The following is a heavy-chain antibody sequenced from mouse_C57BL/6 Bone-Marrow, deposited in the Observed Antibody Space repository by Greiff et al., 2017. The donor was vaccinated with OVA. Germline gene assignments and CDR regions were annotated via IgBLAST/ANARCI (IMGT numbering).Heavy chain of an antibody. CDR2: IDPEPGGT. J-gene: IGHJ2*01. V-gene: IGHV1-15*01. CDR3: TCYYAFFDY. Sequence: QVQLQQSGAELVRPGASVTLSCKASGYTFTDYEMHWVKQTPVHGLEWIGAIDPEPGGTAYNQKFKGKAILTADKSSSTAYMELRSLTSEDAAVYYCTCYYAFFDYWGQGTTLTVSS. CDR1: GYTFTDYE. D-gene: IGHD1-1*01.